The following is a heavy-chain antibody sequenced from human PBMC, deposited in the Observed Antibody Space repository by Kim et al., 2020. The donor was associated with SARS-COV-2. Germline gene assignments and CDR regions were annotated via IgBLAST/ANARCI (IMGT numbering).Heavy chain of an antibody. CDR3: ARFPGRRLVIISPYYYYGMDV. CDR2: ISSSSSYI. V-gene: IGHV3-21*01. CDR1: GFTFSSYS. J-gene: IGHJ6*02. Sequence: GGSLRLSCAASGFTFSSYSMNWVRQAPGKGLEWVSSISSSSSYIYYADSVKGRFTISRDNAKNSLYLQMNSLRAEDTAVYYCARFPGRRLVIISPYYYYGMDVWGQGTTVTVSS. D-gene: IGHD3-9*01.